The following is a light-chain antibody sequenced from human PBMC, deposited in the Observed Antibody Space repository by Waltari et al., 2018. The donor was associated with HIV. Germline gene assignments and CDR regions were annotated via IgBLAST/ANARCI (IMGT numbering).Light chain of an antibody. V-gene: IGLV7-46*01. CDR2: DTK. CDR1: TGAVTSGHY. J-gene: IGLJ3*02. Sequence: AVVTLEPSLPVSPGDTVTLTCGPSTGAVTSGHYPYWFQQKPGQAPTTVIYDTKNKPSWTPARFSGSLVGDKAALTLSGAQPEDEADYYCLLSYSGGPWVFGGGTKLTVL. CDR3: LLSYSGGPWV.